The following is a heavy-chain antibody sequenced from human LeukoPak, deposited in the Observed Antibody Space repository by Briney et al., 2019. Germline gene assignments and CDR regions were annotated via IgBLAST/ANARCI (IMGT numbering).Heavy chain of an antibody. D-gene: IGHD2-2*01. V-gene: IGHV1-46*01. J-gene: IGHJ3*02. CDR3: ARDGGRGSTPTDAFDI. Sequence: ASVKVSCKASGYTFTSYYMHWVRQAPGQGLEWMGIINPSGGSTSYAQKFQGRVTMTRDTSTSTVYMELSSLRSEDTAVYYCARDGGRGSTPTDAFDIWGQGTMVTVSS. CDR2: INPSGGST. CDR1: GYTFTSYY.